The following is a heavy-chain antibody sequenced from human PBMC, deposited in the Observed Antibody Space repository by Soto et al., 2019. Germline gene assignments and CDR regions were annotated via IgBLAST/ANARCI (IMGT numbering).Heavy chain of an antibody. CDR2: IKEDGSQK. V-gene: IGHV3-7*01. CDR1: GFTFSSYW. D-gene: IGHD1-1*01. CDR3: FQVWFGH. Sequence: EVHLVESGGGLVQPGGSLRLSCEVSGFTFSSYWMSWVRQAPGKGLEWVANIKEDGSQKYYVDSVKGRFTIFRDNAKNSVYLQMNSLRTEDTAVYYCFQVWFGHWGQGNLVTVSS. J-gene: IGHJ5*02.